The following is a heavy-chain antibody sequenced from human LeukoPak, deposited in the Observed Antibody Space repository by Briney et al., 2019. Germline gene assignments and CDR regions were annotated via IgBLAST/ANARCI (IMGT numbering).Heavy chain of an antibody. Sequence: MPSETLSLTCTVSGGSISKYFWSWIRQTPGKGLEWIGNIYNSGRTNYNPSLKSRVTISVDTSKDQFSLKLSSVTAADTAVYYCARDGHYYGSGSYAWFDSWGQGTLVTVSS. CDR3: ARDGHYYGSGSYAWFDS. CDR2: IYNSGRT. J-gene: IGHJ5*01. CDR1: GGSISKYF. V-gene: IGHV4-59*01. D-gene: IGHD3-10*01.